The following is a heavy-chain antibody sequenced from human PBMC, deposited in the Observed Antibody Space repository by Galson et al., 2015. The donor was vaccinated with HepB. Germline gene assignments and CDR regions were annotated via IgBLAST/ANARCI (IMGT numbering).Heavy chain of an antibody. D-gene: IGHD4-23*01. CDR3: ARTRLRRSTYYFDY. CDR2: IDWDDDK. CDR1: GFSLSTSGMC. Sequence: PALVKPTQALTLTCTFSGFSLSTSGMCVSWIRQPPGKALEWLALIDWDDDKYYSTSLKTRLTISKDTSKNQVVLTMTNMDPVDTATYYCARTRLRRSTYYFDYWGQGTLVTVSS. J-gene: IGHJ4*02. V-gene: IGHV2-70*01.